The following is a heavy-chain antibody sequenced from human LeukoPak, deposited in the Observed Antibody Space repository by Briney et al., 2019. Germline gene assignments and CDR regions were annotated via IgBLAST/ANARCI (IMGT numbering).Heavy chain of an antibody. D-gene: IGHD3-9*01. CDR1: GGSISSSSYY. Sequence: SETLSLTCTVSGGSISSSSYYWGWIRQPPGKGLEWIGSIYYSGSTYYNPSLKSRVTISVDTSKNQFSLKLSSVTAADTDVYYCASSLLRYFDWLLYDGGFDYWGQGTLVTVSS. V-gene: IGHV4-39*07. CDR3: ASSLLRYFDWLLYDGGFDY. J-gene: IGHJ4*02. CDR2: IYYSGST.